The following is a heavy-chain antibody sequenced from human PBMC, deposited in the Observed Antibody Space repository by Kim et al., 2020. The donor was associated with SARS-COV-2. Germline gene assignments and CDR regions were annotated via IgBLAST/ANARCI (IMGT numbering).Heavy chain of an antibody. CDR3: ARLRTRFLGILDRGYTYWYFDL. D-gene: IGHD3-3*01. CDR1: GGSISSSSYY. J-gene: IGHJ2*01. V-gene: IGHV4-39*01. CDR2: IYYSGST. Sequence: SETLSLTCTVSGGSISSSSYYWGWIRQPPGKGLEWIGSIYYSGSTYYNPSLKSRVTISVDTSKNQFSLKLSSVTAADTAVYYCARLRTRFLGILDRGYTYWYFDLWGRGTLVTVSS.